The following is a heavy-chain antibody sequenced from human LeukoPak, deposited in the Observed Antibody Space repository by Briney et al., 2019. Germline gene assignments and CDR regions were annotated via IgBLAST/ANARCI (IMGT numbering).Heavy chain of an antibody. V-gene: IGHV1-46*01. CDR3: ARDIGITMIVVATNWFDP. CDR1: GYTFTSYY. J-gene: IGHJ5*02. D-gene: IGHD3-22*01. CDR2: INPNGGST. Sequence: ASVKVSCKASGYTFTSYYMHWVRQAPGQGLEWMGIINPNGGSTSYAQKFQGRVTMTRDMSTSTAYMELRSLRSDDTAVYYCARDIGITMIVVATNWFDPWGQGTLVTVSS.